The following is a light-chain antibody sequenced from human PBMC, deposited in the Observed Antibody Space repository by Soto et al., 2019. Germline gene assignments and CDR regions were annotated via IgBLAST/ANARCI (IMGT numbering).Light chain of an antibody. J-gene: IGKJ1*01. CDR2: DAS. Sequence: DIQMTQFPSTLPASVGDRATITRRASQSISSWLAWYQQTQGKPPNLLIYDASSLESGVPSRFRGRGSRTECTLTISRLQADDVKTFCCQQYNSHSKTFGQGTKVDIK. CDR1: QSISSW. CDR3: QQYNSHSKT. V-gene: IGKV1-5*01.